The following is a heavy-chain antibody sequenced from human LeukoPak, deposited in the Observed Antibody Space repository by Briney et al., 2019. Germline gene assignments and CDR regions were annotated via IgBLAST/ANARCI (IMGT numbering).Heavy chain of an antibody. J-gene: IGHJ6*02. Sequence: GGSLRLSCAASGFTFSSYWMHWVRQAPGKGLVWVSRINSDGSSTSYADSVKGRFTISRDNAKNTLYLQMNSLRAEDTAVYYCARDRKYSSGWYLPTPIREYCYYYYGMDVWGQGTTVTVSS. V-gene: IGHV3-74*01. D-gene: IGHD6-19*01. CDR3: ARDRKYSSGWYLPTPIREYCYYYYGMDV. CDR2: INSDGSST. CDR1: GFTFSSYW.